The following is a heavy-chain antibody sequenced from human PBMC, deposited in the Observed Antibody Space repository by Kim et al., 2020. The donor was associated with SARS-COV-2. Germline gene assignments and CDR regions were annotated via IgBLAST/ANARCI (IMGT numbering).Heavy chain of an antibody. CDR1: GFTFSSYG. J-gene: IGHJ4*02. Sequence: GSLRLSCAASGFTFSSYGMHWVRQAPGKGLEWVAVISYDGSNKYYADSVKGRFTISRDNSKNTLYLQIHSLRAEDTAVYYCARGYSGYDFFDYWGQGTL. D-gene: IGHD5-12*01. V-gene: IGHV3-33*05. CDR2: ISYDGSNK. CDR3: ARGYSGYDFFDY.